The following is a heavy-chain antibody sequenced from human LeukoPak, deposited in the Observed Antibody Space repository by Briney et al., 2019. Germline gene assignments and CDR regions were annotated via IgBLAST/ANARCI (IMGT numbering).Heavy chain of an antibody. CDR3: ARGSSGWYLVDY. CDR1: GFTFSSYA. Sequence: GGSVRLSXAASGFTFSSYAMSWVRQAPGRGLEWVSVISGCGGSTYCADSVKGRFTIYRDNSKNRLYLQMNGLRAEDTAVYYCARGSSGWYLVDYWGQGTVVTVSS. CDR2: ISGCGGST. J-gene: IGHJ4*02. D-gene: IGHD6-19*01. V-gene: IGHV3-23*01.